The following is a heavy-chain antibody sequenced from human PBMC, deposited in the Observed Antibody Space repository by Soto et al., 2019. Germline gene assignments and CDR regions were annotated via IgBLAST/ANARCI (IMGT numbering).Heavy chain of an antibody. J-gene: IGHJ5*02. CDR2: IYSGGST. D-gene: IGHD6-19*01. Sequence: PGGSLRLSCAASGFTVSSNYMSWVRQAPGKGLEWVSVIYSGGSTYYADSVKGRFTISRDNSKNTLYLQMNSLRAEDTAVYYCAKENLYSSGRNWFDPWGQGTLVTVSS. CDR1: GFTVSSNY. CDR3: AKENLYSSGRNWFDP. V-gene: IGHV3-53*01.